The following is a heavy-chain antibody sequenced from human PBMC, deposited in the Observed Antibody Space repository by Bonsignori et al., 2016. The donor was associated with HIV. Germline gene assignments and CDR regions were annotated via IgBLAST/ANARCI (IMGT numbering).Heavy chain of an antibody. D-gene: IGHD3-16*01. CDR1: GYSFTSYW. CDR3: ARRRGDYVWGSIEGYYFDY. V-gene: IGHV5-51*01. J-gene: IGHJ4*02. Sequence: KVSCKGSGYSFTSYWIGWVRQMPGKGLEWMGIIYPGDSDTRYSPSFQGQVTISADKSISTAYLQWSSLKASDTAMYYCARRRGDYVWGSIEGYYFDYWGQGTLVTVSS. CDR2: IYPGDSDT.